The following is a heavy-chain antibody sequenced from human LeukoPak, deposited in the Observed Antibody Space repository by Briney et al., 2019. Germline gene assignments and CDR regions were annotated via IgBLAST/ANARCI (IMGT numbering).Heavy chain of an antibody. CDR3: ARWTYLERYYYYGMDV. CDR1: GGTFSSYA. D-gene: IGHD1-1*01. Sequence: ASVTVSCTASGGTFSSYAISWVRQAPGQGLEWMGGIIPIFGTANYAQKFQGRVTITADESTSTAYMELSSLRSEDTAVYYCARWTYLERYYYYGMDVWGQGTTVTVSS. CDR2: IIPIFGTA. V-gene: IGHV1-69*13. J-gene: IGHJ6*02.